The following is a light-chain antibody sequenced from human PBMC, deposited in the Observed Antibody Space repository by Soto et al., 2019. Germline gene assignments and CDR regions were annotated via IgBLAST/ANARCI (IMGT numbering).Light chain of an antibody. CDR3: SSYTSSSTVAAYV. Sequence: QSALTQPASVSGSPGQSSTISCTGTSSDVGGYNYVSWYQQHPGKAPKLMIYDVSNRPSGVSNRFSRSKSGNTASLTISGLQAEDEADYYCSSYTSSSTVAAYVFATGTTLTVL. J-gene: IGLJ1*01. CDR2: DVS. V-gene: IGLV2-14*01. CDR1: SSDVGGYNY.